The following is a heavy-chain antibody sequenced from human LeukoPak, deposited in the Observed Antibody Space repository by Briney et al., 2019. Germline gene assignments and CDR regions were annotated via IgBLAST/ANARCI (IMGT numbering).Heavy chain of an antibody. V-gene: IGHV1-18*01. CDR2: ISAYNGHT. D-gene: IGHD5-12*01. J-gene: IGHJ5*02. CDR3: ARALYSDYYSYLNWFDP. Sequence: ASVKVSCKASGYTCTNYGIGWVRQAPGQGLEWMGWISAYNGHTNYAQKFQGRVTMTTDTSTSTAYVELRSLRSDDTAIYYCARALYSDYYSYLNWFDPWGQGTLVTVSS. CDR1: GYTCTNYG.